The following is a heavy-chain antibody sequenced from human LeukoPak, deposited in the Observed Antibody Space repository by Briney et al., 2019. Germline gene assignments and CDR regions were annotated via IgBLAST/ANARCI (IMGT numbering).Heavy chain of an antibody. J-gene: IGHJ4*02. CDR3: ARVNTFRGVIVIDPYFDY. V-gene: IGHV4-59*11. CDR1: GGSISSHY. CDR2: IYYSGST. Sequence: SETLSLTCTVSGGSISSHYWSWIRQPPGKGLEWIGYIYYSGSTNYNPSLKSRVTISVDTSKNQFSLKLSSVTAADTAVYYCARVNTFRGVIVIDPYFDYWGQRTLVTVSS. D-gene: IGHD3-16*02.